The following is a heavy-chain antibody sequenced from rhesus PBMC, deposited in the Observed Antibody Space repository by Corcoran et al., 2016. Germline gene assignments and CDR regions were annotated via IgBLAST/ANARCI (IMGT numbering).Heavy chain of an antibody. V-gene: IGHV3-201*01. CDR1: VSTFDDYA. J-gene: IGHJ4*01. D-gene: IGHD6-13*01. CDR2: ISCIGGST. CDR3: ARAGSPYSSWSPDYFDY. Sequence: EVQLVESGGGVVQLGGPLRLPCAATVSTFDDYAMHCVRQAPRKGMGGAFGISCIGGSTYSADSAKRQFTISRDNATNSLYLQMGSMRAEDTALYYCARAGSPYSSWSPDYFDYWGQGVLVTVSS.